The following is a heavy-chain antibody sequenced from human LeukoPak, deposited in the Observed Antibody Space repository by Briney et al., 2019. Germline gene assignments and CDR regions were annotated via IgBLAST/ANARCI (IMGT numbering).Heavy chain of an antibody. J-gene: IGHJ3*02. CDR1: GVSISSSSYY. V-gene: IGHV4-39*01. CDR2: IYYSGST. D-gene: IGHD6-6*01. Sequence: SETLSLTCTVSGVSISSSSYYWGWIRQPPGKGLEWIGSIYYSGSTYYNPSLKSRVTISVDTSKNQFSLKLSSVTAADTAVYYCASPDRIAARRDYAFDIWGQGTMVTVSS. CDR3: ASPDRIAARRDYAFDI.